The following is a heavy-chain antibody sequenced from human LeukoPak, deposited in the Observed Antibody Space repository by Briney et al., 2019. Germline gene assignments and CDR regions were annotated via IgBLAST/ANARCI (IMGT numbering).Heavy chain of an antibody. J-gene: IGHJ3*02. Sequence: TGGSLRLSCAASGFTFSSYSMNWVRQAPGKGLEWVSSISSSSSYIYYADSVKGRFTISRDNAKNSLYLQMNSLRAEDTAVYYCARGGSYLSAFDIWGQGTMVAVSS. CDR2: ISSSSSYI. V-gene: IGHV3-21*04. CDR3: ARGGSYLSAFDI. D-gene: IGHD1-26*01. CDR1: GFTFSSYS.